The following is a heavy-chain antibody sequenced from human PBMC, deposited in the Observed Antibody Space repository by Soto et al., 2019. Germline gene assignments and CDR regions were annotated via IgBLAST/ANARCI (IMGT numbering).Heavy chain of an antibody. V-gene: IGHV3-49*03. J-gene: IGHJ4*02. Sequence: PGGSLRLSCTASGFTFGDYAMSWFRQAPGKGLEWVGFIRSKAYGGTTEYAASVKGRFTISRDDSKSIAYLQMNSLKTEDTAVYYCTRERYSSGWYPFDYWGQGTLVTVSS. CDR2: IRSKAYGGTT. CDR1: GFTFGDYA. CDR3: TRERYSSGWYPFDY. D-gene: IGHD6-19*01.